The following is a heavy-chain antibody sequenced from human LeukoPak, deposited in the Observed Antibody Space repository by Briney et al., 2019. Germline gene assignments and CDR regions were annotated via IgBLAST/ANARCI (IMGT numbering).Heavy chain of an antibody. V-gene: IGHV4-39*01. J-gene: IGHJ6*02. CDR1: GGSIRRSGYY. CDR3: VKISDI. Sequence: PSETLSLTCSVSGGSIRRSGYYWGWVRQPPGKGLTWIGSIYESGTTYYNPSFKSRAFISVDTSKNRFSLQLTSVTAADRGVYFXVKISDIWGRGTTXXVSS. CDR2: IYESGTT.